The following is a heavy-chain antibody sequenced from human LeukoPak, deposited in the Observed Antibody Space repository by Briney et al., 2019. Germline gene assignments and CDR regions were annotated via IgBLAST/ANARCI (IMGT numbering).Heavy chain of an antibody. CDR2: VSTGSNYI. Sequence: PGGSLRLSCTASGFTFSSYSLNWVRQAPGKGLEWVSSVSTGSNYIYYADSVKGRFTISRDNAKNSLYLQMNSLRAEDTAVYYCARDAYRVYAPDYYYYMDVWGKGTTVTVSS. CDR1: GFTFSSYS. CDR3: ARDAYRVYAPDYYYYMDV. D-gene: IGHD6-13*01. V-gene: IGHV3-21*01. J-gene: IGHJ6*03.